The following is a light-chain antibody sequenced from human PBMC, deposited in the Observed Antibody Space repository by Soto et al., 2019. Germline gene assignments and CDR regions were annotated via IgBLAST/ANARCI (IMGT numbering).Light chain of an antibody. V-gene: IGLV1-40*01. CDR2: GNS. Sequence: QSVLTQPPSVSGAPGQRVTISCTGSSSKIGAGYAVHWYQQLPGTAPKLLIYGNSNRPSGVPDRFSGSKSGTSASLAITGLQAEDEADYYCQSYDSSLSGVVFGGGTKVTVL. CDR1: SSKIGAGYA. CDR3: QSYDSSLSGVV. J-gene: IGLJ2*01.